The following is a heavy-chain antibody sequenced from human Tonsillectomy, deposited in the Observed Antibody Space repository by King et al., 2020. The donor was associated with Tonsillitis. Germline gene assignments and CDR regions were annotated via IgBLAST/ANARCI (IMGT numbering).Heavy chain of an antibody. CDR1: GGTFSSYA. V-gene: IGHV1-69*01. CDR2: IIPIFGTA. D-gene: IGHD3-22*01. CDR3: ARDLGKFDGSGYSYNWWFDP. Sequence: VQLVESGAEVKKPGSSVKVSCKASGGTFSSYAISWVRQAPGQGLEWMGGIIPIFGTANYAQKFQGRVTITADDSTSTDYMELSSLRSEDTAVYYCARDLGKFDGSGYSYNWWFDPWGQGTLVTVSS. J-gene: IGHJ5*02.